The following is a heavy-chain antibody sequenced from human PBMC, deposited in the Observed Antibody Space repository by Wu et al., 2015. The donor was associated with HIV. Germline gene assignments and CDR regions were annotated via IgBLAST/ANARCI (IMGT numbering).Heavy chain of an antibody. CDR1: GGTFSSYA. CDR3: ARVAYCGGDCYSDY. J-gene: IGHJ4*02. Sequence: QVQLVQSGAEVKKPGSSVKVSCKASGGTFSSYAISWVRQAPGQGLEWMGGIIPIFGTANYAQKFQGRVTITTDESTSTAYMELSSLRSEDTAVYYCARVAYCGGDCYSDYWGQGTLVTVSS. D-gene: IGHD2-21*02. V-gene: IGHV1-69*05. CDR2: IIPIFGTA.